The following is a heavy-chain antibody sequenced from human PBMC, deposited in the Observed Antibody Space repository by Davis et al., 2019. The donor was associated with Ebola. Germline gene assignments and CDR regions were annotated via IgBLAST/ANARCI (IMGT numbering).Heavy chain of an antibody. Sequence: GGSLRLSCAASGFTFSSYWMTWVRQGPGKGLEWVANIKEDGSEKYYMDSVKGRFTISRDNAKNSLYLQMNSLRAEDTAVYYCARDLYLGSWNYYGMDVWGQGTTVTVSS. CDR2: IKEDGSEK. V-gene: IGHV3-7*01. CDR3: ARDLYLGSWNYYGMDV. D-gene: IGHD2-2*02. J-gene: IGHJ6*02. CDR1: GFTFSSYW.